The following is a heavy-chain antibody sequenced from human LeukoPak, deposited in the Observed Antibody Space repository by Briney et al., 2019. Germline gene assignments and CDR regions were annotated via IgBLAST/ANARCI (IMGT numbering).Heavy chain of an antibody. CDR1: GFTFSSYS. D-gene: IGHD7-27*01. CDR2: ISSSSSTI. Sequence: GGSLRLSCAASGFTFSSYSMNWVRQAPGKGLEWVSYISSSSSTIYYADSVKGRFTISRDNAKNSLYLQMNSLRAEDTAVYYCARDRSGDRGGYWGQGTLVTVSS. CDR3: ARDRSGDRGGY. J-gene: IGHJ4*02. V-gene: IGHV3-48*01.